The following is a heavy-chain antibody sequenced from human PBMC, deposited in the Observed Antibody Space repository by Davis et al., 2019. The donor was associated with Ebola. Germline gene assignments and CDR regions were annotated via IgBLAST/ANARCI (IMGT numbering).Heavy chain of an antibody. D-gene: IGHD2-21*02. CDR2: INPSGGST. V-gene: IGHV1-46*03. CDR3: AREVIVVVTASPYYYYGMDV. J-gene: IGHJ6*02. Sequence: SVKVSCKASGYTFTSYAMNRVRQAPGQGLEWMGIINPSGGSTTYAQKFQGRVTMTRDTSTSTVYMELSSLRSEDTAVYYCAREVIVVVTASPYYYYGMDVWGQGTTVTVSS. CDR1: GYTFTSYA.